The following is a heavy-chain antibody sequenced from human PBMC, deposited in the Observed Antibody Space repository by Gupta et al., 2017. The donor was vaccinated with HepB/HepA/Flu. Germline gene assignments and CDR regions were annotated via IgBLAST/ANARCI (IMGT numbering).Heavy chain of an antibody. CDR2: INSDGSST. V-gene: IGHV3-74*01. Sequence: EVQLVASGGGLVQPGGSLRLSCAASVFTFSSYWMHWVRQATGKGLVWVSRINSDGSSTSYADSGKGRVTSSRDNAKNTLYLQMNSMRAEDTDVDYCAREVVVPAAMDGYYYYGMDVWGQGNTVTVSS. CDR3: AREVVVPAAMDGYYYYGMDV. D-gene: IGHD2-2*01. J-gene: IGHJ6*02. CDR1: VFTFSSYW.